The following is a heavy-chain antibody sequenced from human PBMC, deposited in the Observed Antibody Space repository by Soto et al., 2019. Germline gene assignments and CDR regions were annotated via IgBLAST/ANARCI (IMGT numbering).Heavy chain of an antibody. J-gene: IGHJ4*02. V-gene: IGHV3-30*18. CDR1: GFTFSYYG. Sequence: GGSLRLSCAASGFTFSYYGLHWVRHAPGKGLEWVAGISYDGSNRYYGDSVKGRFSISRENPNNTLYLQMNSLRDEDTAVYYCAKGGRIPTSSADYWGQGTLVNVSS. CDR2: ISYDGSNR. D-gene: IGHD2-2*01. CDR3: AKGGRIPTSSADY.